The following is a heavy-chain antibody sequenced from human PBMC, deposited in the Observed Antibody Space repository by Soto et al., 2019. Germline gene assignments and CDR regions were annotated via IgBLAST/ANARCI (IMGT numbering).Heavy chain of an antibody. CDR1: GFTFTTYA. J-gene: IGHJ4*02. V-gene: IGHV3-23*01. CDR2: VTDSGGKT. CDR3: AKGFIVAATTPEFDY. D-gene: IGHD1-26*01. Sequence: EVQLLESGGGLIQTGGSLRLSCAASGFTFTTYAKSWVRQAPGKGLEWVSGVTDSGGKTYYADSVKGRFTISRDNSKNTLYLQMNSLRAEDTAVYYCAKGFIVAATTPEFDYWGQGTLVTVSS.